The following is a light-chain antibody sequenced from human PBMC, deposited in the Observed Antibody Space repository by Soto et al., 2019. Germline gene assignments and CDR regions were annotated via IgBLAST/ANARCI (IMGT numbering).Light chain of an antibody. J-gene: IGLJ1*01. V-gene: IGLV2-8*01. Sequence: QSALTQPPSASGSPGQSVAISCTGTSSDVGGYNYVSWYQQHPGKAPKLMIYEVNKRPSEVPDRFSGAKSGNTASLAVSGLQAEDEADYYCSSDAGSSNVFGTGTKVAVL. CDR1: SSDVGGYNY. CDR3: SSDAGSSNV. CDR2: EVN.